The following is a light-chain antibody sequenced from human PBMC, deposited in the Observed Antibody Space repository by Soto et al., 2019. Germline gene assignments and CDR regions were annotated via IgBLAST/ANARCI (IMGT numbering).Light chain of an antibody. V-gene: IGLV1-44*01. CDR1: INT. CDR2: RNN. CDR3: DAWAHSLNANV. J-gene: IGLJ1*01. Sequence: INTVNSYQQLPRTAPKRLIYRNNQRHSAVPDRFSGSKSGTSASLAICGLQPEDHADNHDDAWAHSLNANVFGTGTKGT.